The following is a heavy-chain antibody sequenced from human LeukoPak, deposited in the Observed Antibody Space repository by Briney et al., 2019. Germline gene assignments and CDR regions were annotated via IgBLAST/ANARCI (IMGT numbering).Heavy chain of an antibody. Sequence: ASVKVSCKASGYTLTGYYMHWVRQAPGQGLEWVGWINPKSGGTKYVQNFQGRVTMTRDTSISTAYMELSRLRSDDTAVYYCARGNAGYSSSWYRRYYFDYWGQGTLVTVSS. V-gene: IGHV1-2*02. CDR1: GYTLTGYY. CDR3: ARGNAGYSSSWYRRYYFDY. J-gene: IGHJ4*02. CDR2: INPKSGGT. D-gene: IGHD6-13*01.